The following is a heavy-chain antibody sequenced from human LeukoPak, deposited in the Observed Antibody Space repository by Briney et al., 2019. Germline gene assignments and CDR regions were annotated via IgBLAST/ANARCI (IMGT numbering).Heavy chain of an antibody. D-gene: IGHD3-3*01. CDR2: ISGSGGST. V-gene: IGHV3-23*01. CDR1: GFTFSSDA. CDR3: AKAELGVDTFFDY. J-gene: IGHJ4*02. Sequence: GGSLRLSCAASGFTFSSDAMSWVRQAPGKGLEWVSGISGSGGSTYYADSVKGRFTISRDNSKRTLFLQMNSLRAEDTAFYYCAKAELGVDTFFDYWGQGTLVTVSS.